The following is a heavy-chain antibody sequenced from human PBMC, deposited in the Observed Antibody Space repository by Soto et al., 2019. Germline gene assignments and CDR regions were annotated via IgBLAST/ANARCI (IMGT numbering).Heavy chain of an antibody. CDR2: ISAYNGNT. J-gene: IGHJ4*02. Sequence: QVQLVQSGAEVKKPGASVKVSCKASGYTFTSYGISWVRQAPGQGLEWMGWISAYNGNTNYAQKLQGRVTMTTDTSTSTAYMERRSLGSDDTAVYYCARDSMLMGATPLNYWGQGTLVTVSS. V-gene: IGHV1-18*01. CDR3: ARDSMLMGATPLNY. D-gene: IGHD1-26*01. CDR1: GYTFTSYG.